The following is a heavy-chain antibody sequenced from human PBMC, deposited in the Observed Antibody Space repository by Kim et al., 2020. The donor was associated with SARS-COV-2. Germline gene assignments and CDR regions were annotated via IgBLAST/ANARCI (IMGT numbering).Heavy chain of an antibody. CDR2: INPNSGGT. J-gene: IGHJ4*02. CDR3: ARERDYINYGHGPYFDS. V-gene: IGHV1-2*02. Sequence: ASVKVSCKASTYSFTDYYMHWVRQAPGQGLEWMGWINPNSGGTNYAQMFQGRVTMTRDMSISTAYMELSRLRSDDTAVYYCARERDYINYGHGPYFDSWGQGTLVTVSS. D-gene: IGHD4-4*01. CDR1: TYSFTDYY.